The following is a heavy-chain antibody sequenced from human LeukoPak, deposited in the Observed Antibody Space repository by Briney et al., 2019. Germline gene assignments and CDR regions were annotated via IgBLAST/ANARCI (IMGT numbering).Heavy chain of an antibody. Sequence: GGSLRLSCAASGFTFSSYAMHWVRQAPGKGLEWVAVISYDGSNKYYADSVKGRFTISRDNSKNTLFLQMNSLRTEDTAVYYCAKDRFGWELTYWGQGSLVTVSS. CDR2: ISYDGSNK. J-gene: IGHJ4*02. CDR3: AKDRFGWELTY. D-gene: IGHD1-26*01. V-gene: IGHV3-30*04. CDR1: GFTFSSYA.